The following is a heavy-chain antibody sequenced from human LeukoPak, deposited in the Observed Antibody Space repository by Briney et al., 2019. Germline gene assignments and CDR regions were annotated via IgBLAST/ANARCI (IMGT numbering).Heavy chain of an antibody. V-gene: IGHV6-1*01. J-gene: IGHJ6*03. CDR3: ARVKDPGGYYYYYYMDV. CDR1: GDSVSSNSAA. Sequence: SQTLSLTCAISGDSVSSNSAAWNWIRQSPSRGLEWLGRAYYRSKWYNDYAVSVKSRITINPDTSKNQFSLKLSSVTAADTAVYYCARVKDPGGYYYYYYMDVWGKGTTVSVSS. D-gene: IGHD3-16*01. CDR2: AYYRSKWYN.